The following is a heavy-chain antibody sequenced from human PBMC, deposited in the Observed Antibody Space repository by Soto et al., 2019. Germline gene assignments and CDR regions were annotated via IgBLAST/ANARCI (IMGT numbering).Heavy chain of an antibody. J-gene: IGHJ6*02. CDR3: TTDFETRVTIFEVVILGSYGMDV. CDR1: GFTFSNAW. Sequence: GGSLRLSCAASGFTFSNAWMNWVRQAPGKGLEWVGRIKSKTDGGTTDYAAPVKGKFTISRDDSKNTLYLQMNSLKTEDTAVYYCTTDFETRVTIFEVVILGSYGMDVWGQGPTVTVSS. CDR2: IKSKTDGGTT. V-gene: IGHV3-15*07. D-gene: IGHD3-3*01.